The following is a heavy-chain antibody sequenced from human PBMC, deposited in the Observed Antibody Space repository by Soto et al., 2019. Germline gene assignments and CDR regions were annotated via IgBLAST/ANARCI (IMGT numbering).Heavy chain of an antibody. CDR2: IYHTGNT. V-gene: IGHV4-4*02. CDR3: ASHLGATRGPFDF. D-gene: IGHD1-26*01. CDR1: GGSISSANW. Sequence: TSETLSLTCVVSGGSISSANWWNLVRQPPGKGLEWIGEIYHTGNTNYNPSLKSRATISVDKSKNQFSLRLTSVTAADTAVYYCASHLGATRGPFDFWGQGTLVTVSS. J-gene: IGHJ4*02.